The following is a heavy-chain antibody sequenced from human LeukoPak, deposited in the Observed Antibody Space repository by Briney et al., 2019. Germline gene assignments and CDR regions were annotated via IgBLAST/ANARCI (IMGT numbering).Heavy chain of an antibody. J-gene: IGHJ4*02. D-gene: IGHD2-2*01. V-gene: IGHV3-30-3*01. CDR2: ISYDGSNK. Sequence: GGSLRLSCAASGFTFSSYAMHWVRQAPGKGLEWVAVISYDGSNKYYADSVKGRFTISRDNSKNTLYLQMNSLRAEDTAVYYCARDRGLSAAELVPAAISIEDPEEFDYWGQGTLVTVSS. CDR3: ARDRGLSAAELVPAAISIEDPEEFDY. CDR1: GFTFSSYA.